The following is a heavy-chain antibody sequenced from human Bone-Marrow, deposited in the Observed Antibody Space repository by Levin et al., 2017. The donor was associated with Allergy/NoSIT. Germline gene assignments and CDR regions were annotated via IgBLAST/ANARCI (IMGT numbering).Heavy chain of an antibody. D-gene: IGHD2-2*01. J-gene: IGHJ4*02. V-gene: IGHV1-2*06. CDR1: GYSFTDNY. CDR2: INPYNGAT. CDR3: ARDCSTTSCWDY. Sequence: GESLKISCKASGYSFTDNYMHWGRQAPGQGLEWMGRINPYNGATIYAQNFQGRVTLTRDTSTSTTYMHLSRLTSDDTAVYYCARDCSTTSCWDYWGQGTVVTVSS.